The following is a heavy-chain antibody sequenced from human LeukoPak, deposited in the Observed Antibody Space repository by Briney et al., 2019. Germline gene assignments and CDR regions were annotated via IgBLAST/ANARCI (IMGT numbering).Heavy chain of an antibody. D-gene: IGHD2-2*01. J-gene: IGHJ4*02. V-gene: IGHV3-23*01. CDR3: AKMGVVVPAAQTDY. CDR1: GFTFINYG. CDR2: ISGSGGST. Sequence: GGSLRLSCVVSGFTFINYGMSWVRQAPGKGLEWVSAISGSGGSTYYADSVKGRFTISRDNSKNTLYLQMNSLRAEDTAVYYCAKMGVVVPAAQTDYWGQGTLVTVSS.